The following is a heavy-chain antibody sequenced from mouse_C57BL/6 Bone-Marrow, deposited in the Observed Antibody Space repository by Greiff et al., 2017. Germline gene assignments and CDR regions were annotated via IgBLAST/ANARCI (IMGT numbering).Heavy chain of an antibody. CDR3: ATAHYYGSSSGWFAY. J-gene: IGHJ3*01. CDR1: GYTFTDYY. Sequence: QVQLKQSGPELVKPGASVKISCKASGYTFTDYYIDWVKQRPGQGLEWIGWIYPGSGNTKYNEKFKGKATLTVDTSSSTAYMQLSSLTSEDSAVYWCATAHYYGSSSGWFAYWGQGTLVTVSA. D-gene: IGHD1-1*01. CDR2: IYPGSGNT. V-gene: IGHV1-84*01.